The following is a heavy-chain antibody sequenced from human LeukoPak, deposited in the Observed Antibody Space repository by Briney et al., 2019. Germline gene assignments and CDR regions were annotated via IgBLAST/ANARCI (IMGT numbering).Heavy chain of an antibody. CDR1: GGSISSYY. J-gene: IGHJ6*03. CDR3: ARVQVWEAYYYYYYMDV. Sequence: SETLSLTCTVSGGSISSYYWSWIRQPPGKGLEWIGYIYYSGSTNYNPSLKSRVTISVDTSKNQFSLKLSSVTAADTAVYYCARVQVWEAYYYYYYMDVWGKGTTVTVSS. D-gene: IGHD5-18*01. CDR2: IYYSGST. V-gene: IGHV4-59*01.